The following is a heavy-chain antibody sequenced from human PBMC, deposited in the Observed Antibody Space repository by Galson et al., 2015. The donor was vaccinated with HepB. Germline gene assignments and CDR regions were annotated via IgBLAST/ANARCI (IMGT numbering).Heavy chain of an antibody. CDR3: ARMGITMVRGVIIQRARFGAFDI. CDR2: IKQDGSEK. CDR1: GFTFSSYW. V-gene: IGHV3-7*03. Sequence: SLRLSCAASGFTFSSYWMSWVRQAPGKGLEWVANIKQDGSEKYYVDSVKGRFTISRDNAKNSLYLQMNSLRAEDTAVYYCARMGITMVRGVIIQRARFGAFDIWGQGTMVTVSS. D-gene: IGHD3-10*01. J-gene: IGHJ3*02.